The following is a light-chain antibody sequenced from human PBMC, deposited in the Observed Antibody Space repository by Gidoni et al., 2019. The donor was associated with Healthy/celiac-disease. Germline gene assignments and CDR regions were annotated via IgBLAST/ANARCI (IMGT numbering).Light chain of an antibody. Sequence: AIRITQSPSSFSASPGDRVTITGRASQGISSYLAWYQQKPGKAPKLLIYAASTLQSGVPSRFSGSGSGTDCTLTISCLQSEDFATYYFQQYYSDPHTFGQGTKLEIK. J-gene: IGKJ2*01. CDR3: QQYYSDPHT. CDR2: AAS. CDR1: QGISSY. V-gene: IGKV1-8*01.